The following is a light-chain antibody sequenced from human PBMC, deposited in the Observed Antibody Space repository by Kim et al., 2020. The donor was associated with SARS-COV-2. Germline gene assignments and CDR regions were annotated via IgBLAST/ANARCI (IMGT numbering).Light chain of an antibody. V-gene: IGKV3-20*01. Sequence: TPGERASLAWRARQSVSSSYLAWYQQKPGQAPRLLIYGASRRATGIPDRFSGSGSGTDFPLAISRLEPEDFAVYYCQQYGSSRWAFGQGTKVDIK. CDR1: QSVSSSY. J-gene: IGKJ1*01. CDR3: QQYGSSRWA. CDR2: GAS.